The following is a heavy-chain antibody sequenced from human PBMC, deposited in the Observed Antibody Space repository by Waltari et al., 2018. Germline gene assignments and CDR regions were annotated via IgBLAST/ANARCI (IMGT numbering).Heavy chain of an antibody. CDR3: ARGPLGTMRDY. CDR2: VYSSVGS. Sequence: QVQQQGSGPRRLKTTETQYLTRVLYCYSIRSAHHVGWNRQPPGKGLEGIACVYSSVGSKYYPSLKSRVTISIDTSKAQLSLKRDSVTAADAAVYYCARGPLGTMRDYWGQGILVTVSS. V-gene: IGHV4-38-2*01. CDR1: CYSIRSAHH. J-gene: IGHJ4*02. D-gene: IGHD1-1*01.